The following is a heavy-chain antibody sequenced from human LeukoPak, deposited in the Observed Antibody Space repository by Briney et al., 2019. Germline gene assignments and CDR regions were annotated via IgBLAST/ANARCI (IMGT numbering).Heavy chain of an antibody. CDR2: INTYNGNP. Sequence: GASVKVSCKASGYSFTGHTLSAYYFQWVRQAPGQGLEFMGWINTYNGNPTYAQAFTGRFVFSVDTSVSTAYLQISSLKTEDTAVYYCVSMGSDGFDIWGQGTMIIVSS. V-gene: IGHV7-4-1*02. CDR1: GYSFTGHTLSAYY. D-gene: IGHD3-16*01. CDR3: VSMGSDGFDI. J-gene: IGHJ3*02.